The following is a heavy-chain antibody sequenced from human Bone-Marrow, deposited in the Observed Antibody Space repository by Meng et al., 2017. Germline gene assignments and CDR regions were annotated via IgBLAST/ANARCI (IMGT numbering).Heavy chain of an antibody. CDR3: ARVLEWELRLNAFDI. CDR2: INHSGST. J-gene: IGHJ3*02. CDR1: GGSFSGYY. Sequence: GSLRLSCAVYGGSFSGYYWSWIRQPPGKGLEWIGEINHSGSTNYNPSLKSRVTISVDTSKNQFSLKLSSVTAADTAVYYCARVLEWELRLNAFDIWGQGTMVTVSS. D-gene: IGHD1-26*01. V-gene: IGHV4-34*01.